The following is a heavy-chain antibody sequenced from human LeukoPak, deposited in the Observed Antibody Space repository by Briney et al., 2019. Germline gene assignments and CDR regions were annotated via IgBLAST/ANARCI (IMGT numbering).Heavy chain of an antibody. CDR1: GYTFTVKF. CDR3: AVENFYDRSGYSKALDY. D-gene: IGHD3-22*01. Sequence: GSVKVSCTASGYTFTVKFLHWLRQAPGQGLEWMAGIEPNSGGAVYGQNFRGWVTVTRDTSVSTAYMELSRLRSDDTAVYYCAVENFYDRSGYSKALDYWGQGTLVTVSS. J-gene: IGHJ4*02. V-gene: IGHV1-2*04. CDR2: IEPNSGGA.